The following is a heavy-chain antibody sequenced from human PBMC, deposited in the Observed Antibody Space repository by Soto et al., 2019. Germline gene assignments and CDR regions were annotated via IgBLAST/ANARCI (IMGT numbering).Heavy chain of an antibody. V-gene: IGHV4-59*01. CDR2: IYYSGST. CDR3: ARVAYESSGYYKWFDS. D-gene: IGHD3-22*01. J-gene: IGHJ5*01. Sequence: SETLSLTCTVSGGSISSYYWSWSRQPPGKGLEWIGYIYYSGSTNYNPSLKSRVTISVDTSKNQFSLTLSSVTAADTAVYYCARVAYESSGYYKWFDSWGQGTLVTVSS. CDR1: GGSISSYY.